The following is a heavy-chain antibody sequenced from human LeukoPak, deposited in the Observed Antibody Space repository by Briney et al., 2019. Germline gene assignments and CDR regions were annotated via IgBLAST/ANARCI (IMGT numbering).Heavy chain of an antibody. J-gene: IGHJ6*02. CDR1: GGSFSGYY. V-gene: IGHV4-34*01. CDR2: INHSGST. Sequence: PSETLPLTCAVYGGSFSGYYWSWIRQPPGKGLEWIGEINHSGSTNYNPSLKSRVTISVDTSKNQFSLKLSSVTAADTAVYYCARGRYYGSGSYGLYYYYGMDVWGQGTTVTVSS. CDR3: ARGRYYGSGSYGLYYYYGMDV. D-gene: IGHD3-10*01.